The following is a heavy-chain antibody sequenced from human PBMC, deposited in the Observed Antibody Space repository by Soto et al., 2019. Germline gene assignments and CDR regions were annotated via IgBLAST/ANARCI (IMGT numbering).Heavy chain of an antibody. Sequence: SETLSLTCTVSGGSVSSGSYYWSWIRQPPGKGLEWIGYIYYSGSTNYNPSLKSRVTISVDTSKNQFSLKLSSVTAADTAVYYCARDLFSGSYAMDSWGQGTLVTVSS. V-gene: IGHV4-61*01. CDR1: GGSVSSGSYY. CDR2: IYYSGST. D-gene: IGHD1-26*01. J-gene: IGHJ5*02. CDR3: ARDLFSGSYAMDS.